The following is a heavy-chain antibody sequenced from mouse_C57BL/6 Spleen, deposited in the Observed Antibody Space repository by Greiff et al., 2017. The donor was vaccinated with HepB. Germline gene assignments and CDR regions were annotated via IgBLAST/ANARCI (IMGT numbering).Heavy chain of an antibody. CDR3: ARGQLRLYYAMDY. V-gene: IGHV1-66*01. D-gene: IGHD3-2*02. CDR2: IYPGSGNT. J-gene: IGHJ4*01. Sequence: QVHVKQSGPELVKPGASVKISCKASGYSFTSYYIHWVKQRPGQGLEWIGWIYPGSGNTKYNEKFKGKATLTADTSSSTAYMQLSSLTSEDSAVYYCARGQLRLYYAMDYWGQGTSVTVSS. CDR1: GYSFTSYY.